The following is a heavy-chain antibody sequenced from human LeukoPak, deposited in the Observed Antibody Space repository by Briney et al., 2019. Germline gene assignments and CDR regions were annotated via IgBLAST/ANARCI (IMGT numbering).Heavy chain of an antibody. Sequence: SVKVSCKASGGTFSSYAISWVRQAPGQGLEWMGGIIPIFGTANYAQKFQGRVTITADESTSTAYMELSSLRSEDTAVSYCARDGRGEQWLVPGYWGQGTLVTVSS. CDR2: IIPIFGTA. V-gene: IGHV1-69*13. CDR1: GGTFSSYA. CDR3: ARDGRGEQWLVPGY. D-gene: IGHD6-19*01. J-gene: IGHJ4*02.